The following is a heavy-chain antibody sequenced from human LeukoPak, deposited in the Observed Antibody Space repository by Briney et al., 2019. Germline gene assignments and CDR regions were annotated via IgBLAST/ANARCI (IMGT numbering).Heavy chain of an antibody. Sequence: GGSLRLSCAASGFTFSSYGMHWVRQAPGKGLEWVAVIWYDGSNKYYADSVKGRFTISRDNSKNTLYLQMTSLRAEDTAVYYCARLCSGGSCSSNYYYSGMDVWGHGTPVTVSS. CDR2: IWYDGSNK. V-gene: IGHV3-33*01. D-gene: IGHD2-15*01. CDR3: ARLCSGGSCSSNYYYSGMDV. J-gene: IGHJ6*02. CDR1: GFTFSSYG.